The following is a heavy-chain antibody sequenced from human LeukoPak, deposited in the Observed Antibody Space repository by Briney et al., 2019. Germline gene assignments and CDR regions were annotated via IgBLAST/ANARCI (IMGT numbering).Heavy chain of an antibody. J-gene: IGHJ4*02. Sequence: GESLKISRKGSGYSFTSYWIGWVRQMPGKGLEWMGIIYPGDSGTRYSPSFQGQVTISADKSISTAYLQWSSLKASDTAMYYCARHPLSSWHEIDYWGQGTLVTVSS. CDR1: GYSFTSYW. CDR3: ARHPLSSWHEIDY. CDR2: IYPGDSGT. V-gene: IGHV5-51*01. D-gene: IGHD6-13*01.